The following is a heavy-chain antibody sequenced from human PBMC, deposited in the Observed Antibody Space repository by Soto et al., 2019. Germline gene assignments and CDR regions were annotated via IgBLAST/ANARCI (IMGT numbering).Heavy chain of an antibody. V-gene: IGHV3-15*01. CDR1: GFTLSNAW. CDR2: IKSKSDGGTT. D-gene: IGHD1-26*01. CDR3: ARDLALAPGIFDS. J-gene: IGHJ4*02. Sequence: GGSLRLSCAASGFTLSNAWMSWVRQAPGKGLEWVGRIKSKSDGGTTDYAAPVNGRFTISRDDSKNTLYLQMNSLRAEDTAVYYCARDLALAPGIFDSWGQGTLVTVSS.